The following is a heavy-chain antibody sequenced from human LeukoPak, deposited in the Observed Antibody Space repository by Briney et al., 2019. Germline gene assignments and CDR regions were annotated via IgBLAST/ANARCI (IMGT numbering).Heavy chain of an antibody. CDR1: GFTFSK. V-gene: IGHV3-48*03. CDR2: ISSSGSTI. D-gene: IGHD3-10*02. J-gene: IGHJ6*04. Sequence: GGSLRLSCAASGFTFSKMNWVRQAPGKGLEWVSYISSSGSTIYYADSVKGRFTISRDNAKNSLYLQMNSLRAEDTAVYYCAELGITMIGGVWGKGTTVTISP. CDR3: AELGITMIGGV.